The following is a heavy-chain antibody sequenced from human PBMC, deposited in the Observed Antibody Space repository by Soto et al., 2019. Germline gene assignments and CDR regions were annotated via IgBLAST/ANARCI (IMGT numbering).Heavy chain of an antibody. CDR1: GTSICSYY. CDR2: INYSGST. J-gene: IGHJ4*02. D-gene: IGHD2-15*01. CDR3: ARDRYCSGGICYPFVLDY. V-gene: IGHV4-59*01. Sequence: SETLSLTCSVSGTSICSYYWSWIRQPPGKGLEWIAYINYSGSTNYNPSLRSRVTISVDISNNQFSLRLTSVTAEDTAVYYCARDRYCSGGICYPFVLDYWGQGILVTVSS.